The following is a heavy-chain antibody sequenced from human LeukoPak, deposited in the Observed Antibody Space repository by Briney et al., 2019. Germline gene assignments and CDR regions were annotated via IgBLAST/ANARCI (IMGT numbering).Heavy chain of an antibody. J-gene: IGHJ4*02. CDR1: GGTFSSYA. V-gene: IGHV1-69*05. Sequence: ASVKVSCKASGGTFSSYAISWVRQAPGQGLEWMGRIIPIFGTANYAQKFQGRVTITTDESTSTAHMELSSLRSEATGVEYGARAVRYSWIYYWGQGTLVTVSS. CDR2: IIPIFGTA. CDR3: ARAVRYSWIYY. D-gene: IGHD3-10*01.